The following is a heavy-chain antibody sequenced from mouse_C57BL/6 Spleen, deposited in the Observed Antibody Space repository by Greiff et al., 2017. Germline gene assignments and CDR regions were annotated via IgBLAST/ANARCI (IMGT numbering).Heavy chain of an antibody. J-gene: IGHJ1*03. CDR3: ARGSSYPLRYLDV. V-gene: IGHV1-26*01. CDR1: GYTFTDYY. Sequence: VQLQQSGPELVKPGASVKISCKASGYTFTDYYMNWVKQSHGKSLEWIGDINPNNGGTSYNQKFKGKATLTVDKSSSTAYMELRSLTSEDSAVYYCARGSSYPLRYLDVWGTGTTVTVSS. CDR2: INPNNGGT. D-gene: IGHD1-1*01.